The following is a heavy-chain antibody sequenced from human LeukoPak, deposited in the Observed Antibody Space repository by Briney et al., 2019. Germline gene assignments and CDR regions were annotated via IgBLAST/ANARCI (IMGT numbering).Heavy chain of an antibody. CDR1: GYTFTSYG. J-gene: IGHJ6*03. D-gene: IGHD6-19*01. Sequence: GASVTVSCTASGYTFTSYGISWVRQAPGQGLEWMGWISAYNGNTNYAQKLQGRVTMTTDTSTSTAYMELRSLRSDDTAVYYCARDQIAVAGMVMVGYYYYYMDVWGKGTTVTVSS. V-gene: IGHV1-18*01. CDR3: ARDQIAVAGMVMVGYYYYYMDV. CDR2: ISAYNGNT.